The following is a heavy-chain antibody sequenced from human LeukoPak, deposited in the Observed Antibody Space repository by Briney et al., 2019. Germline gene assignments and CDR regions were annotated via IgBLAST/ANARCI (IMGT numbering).Heavy chain of an antibody. Sequence: GASVKVSCKASGYTFTSYGISWVRQAPGQGLEWMGWINPNSGGTNYAQKFQGRVTMTRDTSISTAYMELSRLRSDDTAVYYCARAYVKAVAGTYGYWGQGTLVTVSS. D-gene: IGHD6-19*01. CDR1: GYTFTSYG. CDR2: INPNSGGT. V-gene: IGHV1-2*02. J-gene: IGHJ4*02. CDR3: ARAYVKAVAGTYGY.